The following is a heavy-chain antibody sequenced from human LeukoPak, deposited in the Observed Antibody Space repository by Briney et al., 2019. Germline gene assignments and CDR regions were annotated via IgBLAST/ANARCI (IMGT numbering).Heavy chain of an antibody. D-gene: IGHD6-13*01. J-gene: IGHJ4*02. CDR3: ARRRPGPGYSSSRQLDY. CDR1: GGSFSGYY. CDR2: INHSGST. Sequence: SETLSLTCAVYGGSFSGYYWSWIRQPPGKGLEWIGEINHSGSTNYNPSLKSRVTISVDTSKNQFSLKLSSVTAADTAVYYCARRRPGPGYSSSRQLDYWGQGTLVTVSS. V-gene: IGHV4-34*01.